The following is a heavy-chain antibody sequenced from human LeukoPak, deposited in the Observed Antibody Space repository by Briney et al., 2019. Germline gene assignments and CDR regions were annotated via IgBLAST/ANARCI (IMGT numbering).Heavy chain of an antibody. J-gene: IGHJ4*02. Sequence: SETLSLTCAVYSGSLSGHFWSWIRQPPGKGLEWIGEINSGGRTNYSPSLEARLRLSVDTSKNQFSLKLHSVTATDTALYYCARGKQLPVRGPLDQWGQGTLVTVSS. CDR3: ARGKQLPVRGPLDQ. CDR1: SGSLSGHF. D-gene: IGHD2-2*01. CDR2: INSGGRT. V-gene: IGHV4-34*01.